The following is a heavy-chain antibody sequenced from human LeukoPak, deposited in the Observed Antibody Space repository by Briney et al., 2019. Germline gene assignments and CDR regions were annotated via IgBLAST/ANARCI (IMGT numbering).Heavy chain of an antibody. CDR2: INAGHGNT. CDR3: ARGAGGTSGYYYFDY. D-gene: IGHD3-22*01. CDR1: GYTFTNYA. J-gene: IGHJ4*02. Sequence: ASVKVSCKASGYTFTNYAMHWVRQAPGQRLEWMGWINAGHGNTKYSQEFQGRVTITRDTSASTAYMELSSLRSEDTAVYYCARGAGGTSGYYYFDYWGQGTLVTVSS. V-gene: IGHV1-3*03.